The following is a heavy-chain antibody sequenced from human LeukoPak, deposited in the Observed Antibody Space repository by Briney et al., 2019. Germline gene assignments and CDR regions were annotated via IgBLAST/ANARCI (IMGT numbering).Heavy chain of an antibody. Sequence: GGSLRLSCAASGFTFSSYGMHWVRQAPGRGLDWVAFIRYDGSNKYYADSVKGRFTISRDNSKNTLYLQMNSLRAEDTAVYYCAKLDSSSPRDAFDIWGQGTMVTVSS. CDR1: GFTFSSYG. D-gene: IGHD6-6*01. CDR2: IRYDGSNK. CDR3: AKLDSSSPRDAFDI. V-gene: IGHV3-30*02. J-gene: IGHJ3*02.